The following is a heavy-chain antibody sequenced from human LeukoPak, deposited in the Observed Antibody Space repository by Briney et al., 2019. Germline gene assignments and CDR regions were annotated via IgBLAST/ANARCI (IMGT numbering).Heavy chain of an antibody. Sequence: GGSLRLSCAASGFTFSSYAMSWVRQAPGKGLEWVSAISGSGGSTYYADSVKGRFTISRDNSKNTLYLQMNSLRAEDTAVYYCAKDPTSHTGTQGRITVRGVIVWGQGTMVTVSS. V-gene: IGHV3-23*01. J-gene: IGHJ3*01. CDR1: GFTFSSYA. CDR2: ISGSGGST. D-gene: IGHD3-10*01. CDR3: AKDPTSHTGTQGRITVRGVIV.